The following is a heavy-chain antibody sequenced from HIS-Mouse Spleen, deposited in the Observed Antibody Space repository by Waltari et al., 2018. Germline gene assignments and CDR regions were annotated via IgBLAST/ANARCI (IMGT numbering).Heavy chain of an antibody. CDR3: ARAGIAAAYYFDY. V-gene: IGHV3-21*01. Sequence: EVQLVESGGGLVKPGGSLRLFCAASGFTFSSYSMNWVRQAPGKGLEWVSSISSSSSYIYYADSVKGRFTISRDNAKNSLYLQMNSLRAEDTAVYYCARAGIAAAYYFDYWGQGTLVTVSS. CDR2: ISSSSSYI. CDR1: GFTFSSYS. J-gene: IGHJ4*02. D-gene: IGHD6-13*01.